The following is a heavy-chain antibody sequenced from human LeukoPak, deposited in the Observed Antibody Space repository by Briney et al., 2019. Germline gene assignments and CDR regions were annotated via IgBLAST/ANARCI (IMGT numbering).Heavy chain of an antibody. J-gene: IGHJ2*01. CDR1: GGSISSSSYY. CDR3: ARQRGGGYWYFDL. V-gene: IGHV4-39*01. CDR2: IYYSGST. Sequence: KSSETLSLTCTVSGGSISSSSYYWGWIRQPPGKGLEWIGNIYYSGSTYYNPSLKSRVTISVDTSKNHFSLKLSSVTAADTAVYYCARQRGGGYWYFDLWGRGTLVTVSS.